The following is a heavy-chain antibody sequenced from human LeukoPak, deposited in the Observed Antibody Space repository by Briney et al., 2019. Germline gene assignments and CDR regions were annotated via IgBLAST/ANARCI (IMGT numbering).Heavy chain of an antibody. D-gene: IGHD3-10*01. CDR2: IIPIFGTA. J-gene: IGHJ6*01. V-gene: IGHV1-69*13. CDR1: GGTFSSYA. CDR3: ARVRGDPITMVRGVIIWDYYYGMDV. Sequence: GASVKVSCKASGGTFSSYAISWVRQAPGQGVEWMGGIIPIFGTANYAQKFQGRVTITADESTSTAYMELSSLRSEDTAVYYCARVRGDPITMVRGVIIWDYYYGMDVWGQGTTVTVSS.